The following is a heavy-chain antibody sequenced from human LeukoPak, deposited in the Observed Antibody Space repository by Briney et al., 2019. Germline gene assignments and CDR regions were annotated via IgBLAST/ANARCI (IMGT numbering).Heavy chain of an antibody. Sequence: PSETLSLTCAVSGGSISSSNWWSRVRQPPGKGLEWIGEIHHSGSTNYNPSLKSRVTISVDTSKNQFSLKLSSVTAADTAMYYCARLGVVIKHGFDYWGQGTLVTVSS. CDR3: ARLGVVIKHGFDY. V-gene: IGHV4-4*02. J-gene: IGHJ4*02. D-gene: IGHD3-3*01. CDR1: GGSISSSNW. CDR2: IHHSGST.